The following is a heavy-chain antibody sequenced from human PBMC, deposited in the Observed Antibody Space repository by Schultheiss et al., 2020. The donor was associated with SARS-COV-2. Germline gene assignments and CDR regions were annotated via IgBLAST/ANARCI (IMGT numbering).Heavy chain of an antibody. J-gene: IGHJ6*02. V-gene: IGHV3-21*01. CDR2: ISSSGSTI. CDR1: GFTFSSYS. D-gene: IGHD1-26*01. Sequence: GGSLRLSCAASGFTFSSYSMNWVRQAPGKGLEWVSSISSSGSTIYYADSVKGRFTISRDNSKNTLYLQMNSLRAGDTAVYYCARGRGSYGYGMDVWGQGTTVTVSS. CDR3: ARGRGSYGYGMDV.